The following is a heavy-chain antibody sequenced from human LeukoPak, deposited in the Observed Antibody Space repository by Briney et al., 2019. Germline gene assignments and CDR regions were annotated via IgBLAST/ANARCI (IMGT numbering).Heavy chain of an antibody. CDR3: ARDRLHYGEYEKTLDY. Sequence: GGSLRLSCAASGFTFSSYSMTWVRQAPGKGLEWVSYITFTSSTIHYADSVKGRFTISRDNAKRSVYLQMNSLRADDTAVYYCARDRLHYGEYEKTLDYWGQGTLVTVSS. CDR1: GFTFSSYS. CDR2: ITFTSSTI. D-gene: IGHD4-17*01. V-gene: IGHV3-48*01. J-gene: IGHJ4*02.